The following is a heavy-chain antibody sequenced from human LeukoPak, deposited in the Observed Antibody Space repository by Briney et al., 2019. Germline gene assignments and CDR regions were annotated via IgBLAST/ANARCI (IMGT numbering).Heavy chain of an antibody. J-gene: IGHJ3*02. V-gene: IGHV1-69*06. CDR2: IIPIFGTA. Sequence: GASLKVSCKASGGTFISYAISWVRQAPGQGLEWMGGIIPIFGTANYAQKFQGRVTITADKSTSTAYMELSSLRSEDTAVYYCARDPTSSWETAFDIWGQGTMVTVSS. CDR1: GGTFISYA. D-gene: IGHD1-26*01. CDR3: ARDPTSSWETAFDI.